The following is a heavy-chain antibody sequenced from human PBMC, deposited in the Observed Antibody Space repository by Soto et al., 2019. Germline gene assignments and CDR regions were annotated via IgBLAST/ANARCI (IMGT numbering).Heavy chain of an antibody. J-gene: IGHJ4*02. CDR2: IDGDKGDT. V-gene: IGHV1-3*01. CDR1: GYIFNSYP. CDR3: ARGARGGRDHSPHSHFDY. Sequence: ASLKVSCKAAGYIFNSYPIYWIRQAPGQSLEWMGWIDGDKGDTKYSQNFQGRITISRDTSAATAYMELSSLRPEDTAVYYCARGARGGRDHSPHSHFDYWGQGTLVTVSS. D-gene: IGHD2-15*01.